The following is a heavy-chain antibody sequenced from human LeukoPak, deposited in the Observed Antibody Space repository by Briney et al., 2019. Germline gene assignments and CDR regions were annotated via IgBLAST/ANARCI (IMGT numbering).Heavy chain of an antibody. D-gene: IGHD2-2*01. J-gene: IGHJ5*02. Sequence: PSETLSLTCTVSGGSISSSSYYWGWIRQPPGKGLEWIGSIYYSGSTYYNPSLKSRVTISVDTSKNQFSPKLSSVTAADTAVYYCARESCSSTSCSNWFDPWGQGTLVTVSS. CDR2: IYYSGST. CDR1: GGSISSSSYY. CDR3: ARESCSSTSCSNWFDP. V-gene: IGHV4-39*02.